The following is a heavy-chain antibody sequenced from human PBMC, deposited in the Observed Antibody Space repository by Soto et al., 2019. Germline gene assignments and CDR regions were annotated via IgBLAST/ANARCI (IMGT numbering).Heavy chain of an antibody. D-gene: IGHD6-19*01. CDR2: ILSDESTT. CDR1: GFTFSTYF. CDR3: ASRDSSGFYALAY. Sequence: GGSLRLSCAASGFTFSTYFMHWVRQAPGKGLEWVAVILSDESTTYYADSVKGRFTISRDNSKNTLYLQMNSLRVDDTAVYYCASRDSSGFYALAYWGQGTLVTVSS. J-gene: IGHJ4*02. V-gene: IGHV3-30-3*01.